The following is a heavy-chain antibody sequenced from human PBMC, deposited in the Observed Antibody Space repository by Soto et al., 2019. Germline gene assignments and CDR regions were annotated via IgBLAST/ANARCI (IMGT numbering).Heavy chain of an antibody. Sequence: QVHLVESGGGVVQPGRSLRLSCAASGFTFSYYAMHWVRQAPGKGLEWVAVISFDGSDKYYGDSVKGRFTISRDNSKKTLDLRMNTLRDDDTGVYYCAKGVGELWPERFAYWGQGTLTTFSS. CDR1: GFTFSYYA. J-gene: IGHJ4*02. D-gene: IGHD3-16*01. CDR2: ISFDGSDK. V-gene: IGHV3-30*18. CDR3: AKGVGELWPERFAY.